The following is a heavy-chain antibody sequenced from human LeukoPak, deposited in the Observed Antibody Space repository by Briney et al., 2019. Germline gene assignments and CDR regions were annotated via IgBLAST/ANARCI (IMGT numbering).Heavy chain of an antibody. D-gene: IGHD6-19*01. CDR2: ISSSGSTI. V-gene: IGHV3-11*01. Sequence: PGGSLRLSCAASGFTFSDYYMSWIRQAPGKGLEWVSYISSSGSTIYYADSVKGRFTISRDNAKNSLYLQMNSLRAEDTAVYYCARDYSSGWFDYFDYWGQGTLVTVSS. CDR1: GFTFSDYY. CDR3: ARDYSSGWFDYFDY. J-gene: IGHJ4*02.